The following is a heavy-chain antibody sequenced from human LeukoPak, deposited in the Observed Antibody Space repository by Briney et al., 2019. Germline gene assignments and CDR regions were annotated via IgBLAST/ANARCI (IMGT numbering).Heavy chain of an antibody. D-gene: IGHD2-2*01. CDR2: ISWNRGSI. V-gene: IGHV3-9*01. Sequence: PGGSLRLSCAASGFTFDDYAMHWVRQAPGKGLEWVSGISWNRGSIGYADSVKGRFTISRDDAKMSLYLQMNSLRAEDTALYYSAKGYCSSISCHADYWGQGTLVTASS. CDR1: GFTFDDYA. CDR3: AKGYCSSISCHADY. J-gene: IGHJ4*02.